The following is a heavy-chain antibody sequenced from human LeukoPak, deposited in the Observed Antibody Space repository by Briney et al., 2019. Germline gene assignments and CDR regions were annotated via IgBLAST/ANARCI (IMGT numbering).Heavy chain of an antibody. CDR2: IKQDGSEK. D-gene: IGHD6-19*01. Sequence: GGSLRLSCAASGFTFSSYWMSWVRQAPGKGLEWVANIKQDGSEKYYVDSVKGRFTISRDNAKNSLYLQMNSLKIEDTAMYYCVIERAGAFENWGQGTLVTVSS. J-gene: IGHJ4*02. V-gene: IGHV3-7*03. CDR1: GFTFSSYW. CDR3: VIERAGAFEN.